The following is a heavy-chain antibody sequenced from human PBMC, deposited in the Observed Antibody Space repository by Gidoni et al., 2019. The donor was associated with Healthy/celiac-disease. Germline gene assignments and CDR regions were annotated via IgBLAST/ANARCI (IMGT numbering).Heavy chain of an antibody. CDR2: IYYSGST. Sequence: QLQLQESGPGLVKPSETLSLTCTVSGGSISSSSYYWGWIRQPPGKGLEWIGSIYYSGSTYYNPSLKSRVTISVDTSKNQFSLKLSSVTAADTAVYYCARSPDDYGDPRDAFDIWGQGTMVTVSS. V-gene: IGHV4-39*01. CDR3: ARSPDDYGDPRDAFDI. CDR1: GGSISSSSYY. D-gene: IGHD4-17*01. J-gene: IGHJ3*02.